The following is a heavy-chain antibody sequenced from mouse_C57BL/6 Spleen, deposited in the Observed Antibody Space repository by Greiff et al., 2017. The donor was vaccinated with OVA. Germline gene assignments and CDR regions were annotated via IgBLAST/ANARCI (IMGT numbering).Heavy chain of an antibody. D-gene: IGHD1-1*01. CDR1: GFTFSDYY. CDR3: ARDQGIYYYGSSYVFDV. J-gene: IGHJ1*03. CDR2: INYDGSST. V-gene: IGHV5-16*01. Sequence: EVHLVESEGGLVQPGSSMKLSCTASGFTFSDYYMAWVRQVPEKGLEWVANINYDGSSTYYLDSLKSRFIISRDNAKNILYLQMSSLKSEDTATYYCARDQGIYYYGSSYVFDVWGTGTTVTVSS.